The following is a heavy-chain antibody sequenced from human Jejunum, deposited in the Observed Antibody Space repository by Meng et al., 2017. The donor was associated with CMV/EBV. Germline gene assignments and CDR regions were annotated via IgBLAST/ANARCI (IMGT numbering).Heavy chain of an antibody. CDR2: IYSGGPA. CDR3: ARQTVVAGSYYGMDV. J-gene: IGHJ6*02. Sequence: SGLTVSSNSLSWVRQAPGKGLEWVSIIYSGGPAYYADSVKGRFTISRDNSKNALSLQMGSLRAEDTAVYYCARQTVVAGSYYGMDVWGQGTTVTVSS. D-gene: IGHD2-2*01. V-gene: IGHV3-66*02. CDR1: GLTVSSNS.